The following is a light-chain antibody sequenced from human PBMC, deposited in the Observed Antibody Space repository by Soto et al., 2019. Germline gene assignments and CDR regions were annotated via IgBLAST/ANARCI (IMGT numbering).Light chain of an antibody. Sequence: DIQMTQSPSSLSASVGDRVTITCRASQTVSSYLNWYQQKPGKAPNLLIYASSTLQSGVPSRFSGSGSGTDFTLTISSLQPEDCATYYCQQSYTAPRTFGQGTKVEIK. J-gene: IGKJ1*01. CDR1: QTVSSY. V-gene: IGKV1-39*01. CDR2: ASS. CDR3: QQSYTAPRT.